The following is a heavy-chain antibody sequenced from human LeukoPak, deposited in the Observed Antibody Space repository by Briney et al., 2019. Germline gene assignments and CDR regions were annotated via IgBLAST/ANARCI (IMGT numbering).Heavy chain of an antibody. J-gene: IGHJ4*02. CDR2: IYYSGST. V-gene: IGHV4-59*08. CDR3: ARLLEGDNSGCFDY. Sequence: PSETLSLTCTVSGGSISSYYWSWIRQPPGKGLEWIGYIYYSGSTNYNPSLKSRVTISVDTSKNQFSLKLSSVTAADTAVYYCARLLEGDNSGCFDYWGQGTLVTVSS. CDR1: GGSISSYY. D-gene: IGHD6-19*01.